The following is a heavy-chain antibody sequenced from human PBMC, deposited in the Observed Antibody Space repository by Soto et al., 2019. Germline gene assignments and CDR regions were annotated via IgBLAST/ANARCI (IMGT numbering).Heavy chain of an antibody. J-gene: IGHJ5*02. Sequence: QITLKESGPTLVKPTQTLTLTCTFSGFSLSSTGVGVGWIRQPPGKALEWLAVIYWDDDKRYSPSLKNRLSITMDTSKNQVVLTMTNVDPADTATYYCAQRPATMAGKNWFDPWGQGTLVTVSS. D-gene: IGHD3-10*01. V-gene: IGHV2-5*02. CDR3: AQRPATMAGKNWFDP. CDR2: IYWDDDK. CDR1: GFSLSSTGVG.